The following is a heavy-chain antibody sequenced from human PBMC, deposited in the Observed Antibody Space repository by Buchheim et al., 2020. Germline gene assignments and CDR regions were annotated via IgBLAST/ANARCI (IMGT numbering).Heavy chain of an antibody. Sequence: EVQLVESGGGLVQPGGSLRLSCAASTFTFSSYEMNWVRQAPGKGLEWVSYISISGRTIYYADSVKGRFTISRDNAKNSLYLQMNNLRAEDTAVYYCARDGSEGAFDSWGQGTL. CDR1: TFTFSSYE. V-gene: IGHV3-48*03. CDR2: ISISGRTI. CDR3: ARDGSEGAFDS. D-gene: IGHD1-26*01. J-gene: IGHJ4*02.